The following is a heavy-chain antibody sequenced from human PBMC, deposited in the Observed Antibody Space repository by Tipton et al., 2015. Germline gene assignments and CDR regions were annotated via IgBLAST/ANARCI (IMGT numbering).Heavy chain of an antibody. CDR3: AKAYGICSGTSCYLIDS. CDR2: ITWNSDSI. Sequence: SLRLSCVASGFSVDDYAMHWVRQAPGKGLEWVSGITWNSDSIGYADSVKGRFTISRDNAKNSLYLQMNSLRAEDTALYYCAKAYGICSGTSCYLIDSWGRGTLVTVSS. CDR1: GFSVDDYA. V-gene: IGHV3-9*01. J-gene: IGHJ4*02. D-gene: IGHD2-2*01.